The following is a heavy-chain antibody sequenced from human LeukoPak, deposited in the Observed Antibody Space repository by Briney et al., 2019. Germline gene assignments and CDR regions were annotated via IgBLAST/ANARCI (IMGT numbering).Heavy chain of an antibody. CDR1: GYTFTSYG. CDR2: ISAYNGNT. D-gene: IGHD6-19*01. CDR3: ARDYRGFPYSSGWHLGFDP. Sequence: ASVKVSCKASGYTFTSYGISWVRQAPGQGLEWMRWISAYNGNTNYAQKLQGRVTMTTDTSTSTAYMELRSLRSDDTAVYYCARDYRGFPYSSGWHLGFDPWGQGTLVTVSS. V-gene: IGHV1-18*01. J-gene: IGHJ5*02.